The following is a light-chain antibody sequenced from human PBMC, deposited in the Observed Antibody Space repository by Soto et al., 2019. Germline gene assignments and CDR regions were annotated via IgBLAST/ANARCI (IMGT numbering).Light chain of an antibody. CDR3: QQLSTYPGS. CDR1: QDIRNY. CDR2: AAS. V-gene: IGKV1-9*01. Sequence: DIQLTQSPSFLSASVGDRVTITCRASQDIRNYVAWYQQKPGKAPKLLIYAASTLQSGVPSRFRGSGFGKEFALTVSGLQPEDFAAYYCQQLSTYPGSCGQGSRLEI. J-gene: IGKJ5*01.